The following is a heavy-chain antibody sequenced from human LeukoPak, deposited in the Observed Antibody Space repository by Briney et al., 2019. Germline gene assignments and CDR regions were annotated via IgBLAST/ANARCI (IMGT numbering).Heavy chain of an antibody. J-gene: IGHJ4*02. CDR1: GFTFSDFW. CDR2: IKEDGTEK. V-gene: IGHV3-7*01. CDR3: VRESRPGGAMGLYHNLDY. Sequence: GGSLRFSCAGSGFTFSDFWMTWVRQTPGKGLEWVANIKEDGTEKNLVDSVKGRFTISRDNTKNLLFLEMNNLRSDDTAIYYCVRESRPGGAMGLYHNLDYWGQGTLVAVSS. D-gene: IGHD1-1*01.